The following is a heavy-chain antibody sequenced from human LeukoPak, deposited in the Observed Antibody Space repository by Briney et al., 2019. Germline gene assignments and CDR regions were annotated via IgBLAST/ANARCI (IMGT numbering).Heavy chain of an antibody. D-gene: IGHD3-22*01. CDR3: ARDNDSRFFDY. Sequence: GGSLRLSCAASGFTVSSNYMSWVRQAPGKGLEWVSVIYSGGSTYYADSVKGRFTISRDNSKDTLYLQMNSLRAEDTAVYYCARDNDSRFFDYWGQGTLVTVSS. CDR2: IYSGGST. CDR1: GFTVSSNY. V-gene: IGHV3-66*01. J-gene: IGHJ4*02.